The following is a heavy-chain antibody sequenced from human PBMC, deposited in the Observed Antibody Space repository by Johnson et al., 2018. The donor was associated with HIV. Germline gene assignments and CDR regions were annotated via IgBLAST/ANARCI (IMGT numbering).Heavy chain of an antibody. V-gene: IGHV3-30*03. Sequence: QMQLVESGGGLVQPGGSLRLSCAASGFTFSSYWMSWVRQAPGKGLEWVGVMSYDGSKENYADSVKGRFTISRDNSKNTLYLQMNSLRAEDTAVYYCASSAGGGFFWDAFDIWGQGTMVTVSS. CDR3: ASSAGGGFFWDAFDI. CDR2: MSYDGSKE. D-gene: IGHD1-26*01. CDR1: GFTFSSYW. J-gene: IGHJ3*02.